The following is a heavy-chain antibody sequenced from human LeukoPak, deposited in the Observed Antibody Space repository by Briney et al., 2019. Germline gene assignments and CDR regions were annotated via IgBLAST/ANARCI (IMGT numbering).Heavy chain of an antibody. V-gene: IGHV4-30-2*01. CDR2: IYHSGST. CDR1: GGSISSGGYS. CDR3: ARYSGYVGFDY. D-gene: IGHD5-12*01. J-gene: IGHJ4*02. Sequence: SQTLSLTCAVSGGSISSGGYSWSWIRQPPGQGLEWTGYIYHSGSTYYNPSLKSRVTISVDRSKNQFSLKLSSVTAADTAVYYCARYSGYVGFDYWGQGTLVTVSS.